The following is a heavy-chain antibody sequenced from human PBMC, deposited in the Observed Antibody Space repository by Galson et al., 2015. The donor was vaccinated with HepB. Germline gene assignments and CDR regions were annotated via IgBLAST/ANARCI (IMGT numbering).Heavy chain of an antibody. CDR2: INPSGGST. D-gene: IGHD3-16*02. Sequence: SVKVSCKASGYTFTSYYMHWVRQAPGQGLEWMGIINPSGGSTSYAQKFQGRVTMTRDTSTSTVYMELSSLRSEDTAVYYCAREITFGGVIVISSFDYWGQGTLVTVSS. V-gene: IGHV1-46*01. J-gene: IGHJ4*02. CDR1: GYTFTSYY. CDR3: AREITFGGVIVISSFDY.